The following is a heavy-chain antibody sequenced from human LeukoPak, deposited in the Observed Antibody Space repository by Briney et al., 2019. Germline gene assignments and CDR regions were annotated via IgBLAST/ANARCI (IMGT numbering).Heavy chain of an antibody. V-gene: IGHV3-7*03. J-gene: IGHJ6*03. CDR1: GFTFSSYW. CDR3: AKDHTGLLWFGGMDV. Sequence: SGGPLRLSCAASGFTFSSYWMSGVRQAPGKGLEWVANIKQEGSEKYYGDSVKGGFTISRDNAKNSLYLQMNSLRAEDTAVYYCAKDHTGLLWFGGMDVWGKGTTVTVSS. D-gene: IGHD3-10*01. CDR2: IKQEGSEK.